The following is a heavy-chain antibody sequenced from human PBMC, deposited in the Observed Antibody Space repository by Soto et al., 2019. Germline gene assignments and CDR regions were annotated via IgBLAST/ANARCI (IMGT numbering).Heavy chain of an antibody. V-gene: IGHV3-30*18. D-gene: IGHD6-6*01. Sequence: PGGSLRLSCAASGFTFSSYGMHWVRQAPGRGLEWVAVISYDGSNKYYADSVKGRFTISRDNSKNTLYLQMNSLRAEDTAVYYCAKALYSSSSGIPDYWGQGTLVTVSS. J-gene: IGHJ4*02. CDR2: ISYDGSNK. CDR1: GFTFSSYG. CDR3: AKALYSSSSGIPDY.